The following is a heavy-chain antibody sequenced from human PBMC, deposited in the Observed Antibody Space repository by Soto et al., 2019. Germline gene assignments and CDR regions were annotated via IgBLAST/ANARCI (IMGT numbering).Heavy chain of an antibody. V-gene: IGHV1-69*02. D-gene: IGHD2-15*01. J-gene: IGHJ4*02. CDR3: ARGGYCSGGSCYPDY. Sequence: QVQLVQSGAEVKKPGSSVKVSCKASVGTFSSYTISWVRQAPGQGLEWMGRIIPILGIANYAQKFQGRVTITADKSTSTAYMELSSLRSEDTAVHYCARGGYCSGGSCYPDYWGQGTLVTVSS. CDR1: VGTFSSYT. CDR2: IIPILGIA.